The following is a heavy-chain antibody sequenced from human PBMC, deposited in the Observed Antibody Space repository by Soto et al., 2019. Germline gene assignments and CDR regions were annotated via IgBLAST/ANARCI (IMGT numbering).Heavy chain of an antibody. J-gene: IGHJ4*02. CDR2: IIPIFGTA. Sequence: QVQLVQSGGEVKTPGSSVKVSCKASGGTFSSYAISWVRQAPGQGLEWMGGIIPIFGTANYAQKFQGRVTITADESTSTAYMELSSLRSEDTAVYYCAKRVTALYYFDYWGQRTLVTVSS. V-gene: IGHV1-69*01. D-gene: IGHD4-4*01. CDR1: GGTFSSYA. CDR3: AKRVTALYYFDY.